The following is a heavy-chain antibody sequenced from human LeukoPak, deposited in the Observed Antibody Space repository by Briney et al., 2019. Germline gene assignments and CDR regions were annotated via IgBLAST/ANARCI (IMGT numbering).Heavy chain of an antibody. Sequence: SETLSLTCTVSGASFSSGDQYWNWIRQSPGKGLEWIGSIHPSGRVYNNPSLESQVTISIDTSKNQFSLNLNSVTAADTAVYFCSRGLDSRKLGYWGQGTMVTVSS. CDR1: GASFSSGDQY. J-gene: IGHJ4*02. D-gene: IGHD3-22*01. CDR3: SRGLDSRKLGY. V-gene: IGHV4-31*01. CDR2: IHPSGRV.